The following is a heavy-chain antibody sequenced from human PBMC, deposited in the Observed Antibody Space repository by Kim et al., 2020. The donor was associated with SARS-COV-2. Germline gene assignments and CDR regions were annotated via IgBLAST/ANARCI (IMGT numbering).Heavy chain of an antibody. CDR2: ISSNSSYI. V-gene: IGHV3-21*01. CDR3: ARDGQVLEWLSPWYYYYYMDV. Sequence: GGSLRLSCAASGFTFSNYSMNWVRQAPGKGLEWVSSISSNSSYIYDAYAVKGRFTISRDNAKNSLLLQMNSMRAEETAVYYCARDGQVLEWLSPWYYYYYMDVWGKGTTVTVSS. J-gene: IGHJ6*03. CDR1: GFTFSNYS. D-gene: IGHD3-3*01.